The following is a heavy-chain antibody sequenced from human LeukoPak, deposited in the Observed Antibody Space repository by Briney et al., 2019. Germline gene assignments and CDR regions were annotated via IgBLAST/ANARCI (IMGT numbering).Heavy chain of an antibody. CDR3: ARGPGGGYSYYFLHV. CDR1: GGSISSYY. V-gene: IGHV4-59*01. D-gene: IGHD3-10*01. J-gene: IGHJ6*04. Sequence: PSETLSLTCTVSGGSISSYYWSWIRQPPGKGLEWIGYIYYSGSTNYNPSLTGRVSTSVDTSKNQFSLKLSSVTTADTAVYYCARGPGGGYSYYFLHVWGKGTTVTVSS. CDR2: IYYSGST.